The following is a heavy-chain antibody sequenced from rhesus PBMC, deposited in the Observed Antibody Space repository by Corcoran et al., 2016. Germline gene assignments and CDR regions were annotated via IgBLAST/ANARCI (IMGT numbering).Heavy chain of an antibody. Sequence: QVQLQESGPGVVKPSETLSLTCAVSGGSISGDYDWSWIRQLPGKGLEWIWYIYGSLRITNYNPSLQNRVTISKCASKNEFSLKLYSVTAADTAVYYVARHRGVVDDWVQGVLVTVSS. CDR2: IYGSLRIT. D-gene: IGHD3-40*01. CDR1: GGSISGDYD. J-gene: IGHJ4*01. V-gene: IGHV4-76*01. CDR3: ARHRGVVDD.